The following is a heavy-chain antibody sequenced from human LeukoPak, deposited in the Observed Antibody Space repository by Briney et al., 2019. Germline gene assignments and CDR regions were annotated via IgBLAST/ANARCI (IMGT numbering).Heavy chain of an antibody. V-gene: IGHV4-39*01. J-gene: IGHJ3*02. Sequence: SETLSLTCTVSGGSISSSTYYCGWLRQPPGKGLEWIGSIYYSGTTYYNPSLKSRVTIPVDTSKNQFSLKLSSVTAADTAVYYCAKYPVSHAFDIWGQGTLVTVSS. CDR1: GGSISSSTYY. D-gene: IGHD2-2*02. CDR2: IYYSGTT. CDR3: AKYPVSHAFDI.